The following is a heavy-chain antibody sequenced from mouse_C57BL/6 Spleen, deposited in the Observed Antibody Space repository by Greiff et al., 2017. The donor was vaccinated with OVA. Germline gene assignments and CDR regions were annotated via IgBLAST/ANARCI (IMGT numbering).Heavy chain of an antibody. Sequence: VQLQQSGPELVKPGASVKMSCKASGYTFTDYNMHWVKQSHGKSLEWIGYINPNNGGTSYNQKFKGKATLTVNKSSSTAYMELRSLTSEDSAVYYCARDGYYGSSPEAYWGQGTLVTVSA. D-gene: IGHD1-1*01. CDR1: GYTFTDYN. V-gene: IGHV1-22*01. CDR2: INPNNGGT. CDR3: ARDGYYGSSPEAY. J-gene: IGHJ3*01.